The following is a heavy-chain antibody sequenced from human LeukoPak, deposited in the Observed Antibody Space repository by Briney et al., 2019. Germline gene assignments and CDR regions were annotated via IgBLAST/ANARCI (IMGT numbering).Heavy chain of an antibody. Sequence: PGGSLRLSCAASGFTFRNYGMHWVRQAPGKGLEWVALTWYDGSNKDYVDSVRGRFTISRDNSKNTLYLQMNSLRAEDTAVYYCATVRTTWYVENWGQGTLVTVSS. CDR1: GFTFRNYG. D-gene: IGHD1-26*01. V-gene: IGHV3-33*01. CDR2: TWYDGSNK. J-gene: IGHJ4*02. CDR3: ATVRTTWYVEN.